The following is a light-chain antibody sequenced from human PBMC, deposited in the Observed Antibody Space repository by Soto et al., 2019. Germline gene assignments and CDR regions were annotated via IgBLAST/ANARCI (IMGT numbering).Light chain of an antibody. CDR3: CSYAGSSTWV. V-gene: IGLV2-23*01. CDR2: EGS. J-gene: IGLJ2*01. Sequence: QSALTQPASVSGSPGQSITISCTGTSSDVGSYNLVSWYPQHPGKAPKLMIYEGSKRPSGVSNRFSGAKSGNTASLTISGLQAEDEDDYYCCSYAGSSTWVFGGGTKLTVL. CDR1: SSDVGSYNL.